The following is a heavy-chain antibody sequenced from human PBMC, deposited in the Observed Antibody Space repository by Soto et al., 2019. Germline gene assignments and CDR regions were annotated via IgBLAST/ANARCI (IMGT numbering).Heavy chain of an antibody. CDR2: IIPIFGTA. J-gene: IGHJ6*02. D-gene: IGHD4-4*01. CDR3: ARWAHDYIYDSLNYYGMDV. V-gene: IGHV1-69*12. CDR1: GGTFSSYA. Sequence: QVQLVQSGAEVKKPGSSVKVSCKASGGTFSSYAISWVRQAPGQGLEWMGGIIPIFGTANYAQKFQGRVTITADESTSTAYMELSSLRSEDTAVYYCARWAHDYIYDSLNYYGMDVWGQGTTVTVSS.